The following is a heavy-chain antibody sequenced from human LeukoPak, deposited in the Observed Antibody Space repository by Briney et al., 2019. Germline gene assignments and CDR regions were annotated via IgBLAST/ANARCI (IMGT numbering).Heavy chain of an antibody. V-gene: IGHV1-2*02. Sequence: ASVKVSCKASGYTFTGYYMHWVRQAPGQGLEWMGWTNPNSGGTNYAQKFQGRVTMTRDTSISTAYMELSRLRSDDTAVYYCARDDSRGVVPAAPNWFDPWGQGTLVTVSS. D-gene: IGHD2-2*01. CDR1: GYTFTGYY. CDR3: ARDDSRGVVPAAPNWFDP. CDR2: TNPNSGGT. J-gene: IGHJ5*02.